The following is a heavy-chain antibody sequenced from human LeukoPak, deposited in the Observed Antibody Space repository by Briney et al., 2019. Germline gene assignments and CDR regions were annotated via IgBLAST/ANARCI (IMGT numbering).Heavy chain of an antibody. V-gene: IGHV3-7*01. J-gene: IGHJ4*02. Sequence: SYWMRWVRQAPGKGLEWVANIKQDGSEYSYVDSVKGRFTISRDSAKNSVYLKMNSLRAEDTAVYYCARDGGDFDYWGQGTLVTVSS. CDR1: SYW. D-gene: IGHD3-3*01. CDR3: ARDGGDFDY. CDR2: IKQDGSEY.